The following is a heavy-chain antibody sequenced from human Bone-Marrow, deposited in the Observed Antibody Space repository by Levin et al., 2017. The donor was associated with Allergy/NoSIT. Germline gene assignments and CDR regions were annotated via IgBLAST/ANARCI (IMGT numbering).Heavy chain of an antibody. CDR2: IHHSDSEST. Sequence: PSETLSLTCTVSGGSISGGDYYWSWIRQTPGKGLEWIGSIHHSDSESTHDNPSLKSRINISVDTSKNQFFLRLRSVTAADTAVYYCARASEVDFWIGSGFDIWGQGTRVTVS. V-gene: IGHV4-30-4*01. D-gene: IGHD3-3*01. CDR3: ARASEVDFWIGSGFDI. CDR1: GGSISGGDYY. J-gene: IGHJ3*02.